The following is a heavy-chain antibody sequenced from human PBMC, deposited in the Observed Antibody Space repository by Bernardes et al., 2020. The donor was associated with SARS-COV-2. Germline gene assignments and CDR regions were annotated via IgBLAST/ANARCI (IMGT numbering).Heavy chain of an antibody. CDR3: AKLGADHRDGYNSPFDY. D-gene: IGHD5-12*01. V-gene: IGHV3-9*01. Sequence: GGSLRLSCAASGFTFDDYAMHWVRQAPGKGLEWVSGISWNSGSIGYADSVKGRFTISRDNAKNSLYLQMNSLRAEDTALYYCAKLGADHRDGYNSPFDYWGQGTLVTVSS. J-gene: IGHJ4*02. CDR2: ISWNSGSI. CDR1: GFTFDDYA.